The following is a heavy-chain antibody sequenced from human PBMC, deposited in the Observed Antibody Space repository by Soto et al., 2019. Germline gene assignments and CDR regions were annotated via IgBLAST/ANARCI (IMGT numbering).Heavy chain of an antibody. CDR2: IIPIVGTA. V-gene: IGHV1-69*01. J-gene: IGHJ4*02. CDR1: GGTFNIYA. Sequence: QVQLVQSGAEVKKPGSSVKVSCEASGGTFNIYAISWVRQAPGQGLEWMGGIIPIVGTANYAQNFQGRLTIIADEATSTVYMELSRLRSEDTALYFCARGSAVIPASSTLVYWGQGTLVTVSS. CDR3: ARGSAVIPASSTLVY. D-gene: IGHD2-2*01.